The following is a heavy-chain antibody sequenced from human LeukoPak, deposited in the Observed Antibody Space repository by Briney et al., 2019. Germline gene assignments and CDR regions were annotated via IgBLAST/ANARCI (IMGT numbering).Heavy chain of an antibody. CDR2: IHGDGSSP. J-gene: IGHJ4*02. CDR1: GFTFSHYW. CDR3: ARDGSLPDY. D-gene: IGHD1-1*01. Sequence: PGGSLRLSCAASGFTFSHYWMHWVRQVPGKGLVWVSRIHGDGSSPIYADSVKGRFTISRDNAKSTLYLQMNSLGVEDGGIYYCARDGSLPDYWGQGTLVTVSS. V-gene: IGHV3-74*01.